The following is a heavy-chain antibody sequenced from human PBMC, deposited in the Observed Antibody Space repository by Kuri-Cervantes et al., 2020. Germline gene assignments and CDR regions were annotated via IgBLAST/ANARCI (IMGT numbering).Heavy chain of an antibody. J-gene: IGHJ3*02. V-gene: IGHV1-69*13. D-gene: IGHD3-3*01. CDR3: ARERNVLRFFDI. CDR2: IIPIFGTA. CDR1: GGTFSSYA. Sequence: SVKVSCKASGGTFSSYAISWVRQAPGQGLEWMGGIIPIFGTANYAQKFQGGVTITADESTSTAYMELSSLRSEDTAVYYCARERNVLRFFDIWGQGTMVTVSS.